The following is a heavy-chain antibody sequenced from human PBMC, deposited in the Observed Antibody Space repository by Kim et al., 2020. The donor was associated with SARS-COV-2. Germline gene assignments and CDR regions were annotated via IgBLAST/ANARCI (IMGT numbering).Heavy chain of an antibody. D-gene: IGHD1-7*01. J-gene: IGHJ6*03. CDR3: ARDGENYYFYYYLDV. V-gene: IGHV3-23*01. Sequence: ADAVKGRFTIIRDNSKNTMYLQMKSLRAEDTAVYYCARDGENYYFYYYLDVWGNGTTVTVSS.